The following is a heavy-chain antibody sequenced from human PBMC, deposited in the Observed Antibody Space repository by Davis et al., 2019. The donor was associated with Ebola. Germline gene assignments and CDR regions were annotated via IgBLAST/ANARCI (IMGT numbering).Heavy chain of an antibody. Sequence: GESLKISCKGSGNSFSSLWIGWVRQMPGKGLDWMGIIYPGDSDTRYSPSFQGQVTMSAAKSISTAYLQWGSLKASDTAMYYCARGTDGYNPGGYFDSWGQGTLVTVSS. CDR1: GNSFSSLW. CDR2: IYPGDSDT. J-gene: IGHJ4*02. V-gene: IGHV5-51*01. CDR3: ARGTDGYNPGGYFDS. D-gene: IGHD5-24*01.